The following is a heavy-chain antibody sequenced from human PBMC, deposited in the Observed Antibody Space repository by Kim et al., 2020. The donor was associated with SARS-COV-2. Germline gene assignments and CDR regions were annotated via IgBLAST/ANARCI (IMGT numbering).Heavy chain of an antibody. Sequence: SETLSLTCTVSSASISSAFWSWIRQPPGKALEWIGYIFYDGKTNYNPSLKSRVTVSVDTSKNQFSLKLSSVTAADTAVYYCVRGGGLDDSWGQGTLVPVS. CDR2: IFYDGKT. D-gene: IGHD3-16*01. J-gene: IGHJ4*02. CDR3: VRGGGLDDS. V-gene: IGHV4-59*13. CDR1: SASISSAF.